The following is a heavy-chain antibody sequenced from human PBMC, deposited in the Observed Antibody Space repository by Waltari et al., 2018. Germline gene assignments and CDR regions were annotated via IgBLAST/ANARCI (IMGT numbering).Heavy chain of an antibody. J-gene: IGHJ3*02. V-gene: IGHV4-4*07. CDR2: IYTSGST. Sequence: QVQLQESGPGLVKPSETLSLTCTVSGGSISSYYWSWIRQPAGKGLEWIGRIYTSGSTNYNPSLKSRVTVPVDTSKNQFSLKLSSVTAADTAVYYCARDAPASMVRGVIHDAFDIWGQGTMVTVSS. CDR3: ARDAPASMVRGVIHDAFDI. CDR1: GGSISSYY. D-gene: IGHD3-10*01.